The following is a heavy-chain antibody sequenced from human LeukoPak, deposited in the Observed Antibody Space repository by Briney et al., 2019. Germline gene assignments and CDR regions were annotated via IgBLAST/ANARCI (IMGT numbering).Heavy chain of an antibody. CDR2: IILILGIA. CDR3: ARHFTRGSYGMTLSPSALDY. Sequence: SVKVSCKASGGTFSSYAISWVRQAHGQGLEWMGRIILILGIANYAQKFQGRVTITADESTSTDYMELSSRRSEDTAVYYCARHFTRGSYGMTLSPSALDYWGQGTLVTVSS. D-gene: IGHD3-16*01. J-gene: IGHJ4*02. CDR1: GGTFSSYA. V-gene: IGHV1-69*04.